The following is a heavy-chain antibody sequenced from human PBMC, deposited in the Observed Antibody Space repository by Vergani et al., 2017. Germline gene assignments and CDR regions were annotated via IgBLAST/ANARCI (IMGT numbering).Heavy chain of an antibody. V-gene: IGHV3-21*01. J-gene: IGHJ3*02. Sequence: EVQLVESGGGLVKPGGSLRLSCAASGFTFSSYSMNWVRQAPGKGLEWVSSISSSSSYMYYADSVKGRFTISRDNAKNSLYLQMNSLRAEDTAVYYCARATLEWLFYDAFDIWGQGTMVTVSS. D-gene: IGHD3-3*01. CDR3: ARATLEWLFYDAFDI. CDR1: GFTFSSYS. CDR2: ISSSSSYM.